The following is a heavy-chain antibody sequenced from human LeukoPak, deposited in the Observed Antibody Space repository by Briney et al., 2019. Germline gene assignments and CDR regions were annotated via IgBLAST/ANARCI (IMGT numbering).Heavy chain of an antibody. V-gene: IGHV3-7*01. Sequence: GGSLRRSCAASGFSFDTYWMSWVRQAPGKGLEWVANIKRDGSQKYYVGSVRGRFTISRDNAKSSLYLQMNSLRVEDTAIYYCASSYDSSGNDWGQGTLVTVSS. CDR2: IKRDGSQK. D-gene: IGHD3-22*01. J-gene: IGHJ4*02. CDR1: GFSFDTYW. CDR3: ASSYDSSGND.